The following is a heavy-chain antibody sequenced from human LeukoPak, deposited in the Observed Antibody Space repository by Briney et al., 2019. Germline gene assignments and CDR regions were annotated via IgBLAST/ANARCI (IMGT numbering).Heavy chain of an antibody. CDR2: IYYSKNT. D-gene: IGHD5-18*01. CDR3: VSPRGFSYGYFDY. J-gene: IGHJ4*02. Sequence: SETLSLTCAVYGGSFSGYYWSWIRQPPGKGLEWIGSIYYSKNTYYNPSLRSRVTISADTSKNQFSLTLGSVSATDTAVYYCVSPRGFSYGYFDYWGQGTLVTVSS. CDR1: GGSFSGYY. V-gene: IGHV4-34*01.